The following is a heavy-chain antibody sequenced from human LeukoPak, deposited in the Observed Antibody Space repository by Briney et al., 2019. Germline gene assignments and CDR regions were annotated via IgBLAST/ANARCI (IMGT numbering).Heavy chain of an antibody. J-gene: IGHJ5*02. Sequence: PGGSPRLSCAASGFTFSSYAMSWARQAPGKGLEWVSSISGSGGSTYYADSVKGRFTISRDSSKNTLYLQMNSLRAEDTAVYYCARDNSGWFDPWGQGTLVTVSS. CDR2: ISGSGGST. CDR1: GFTFSSYA. V-gene: IGHV3-23*01. D-gene: IGHD6-19*01. CDR3: ARDNSGWFDP.